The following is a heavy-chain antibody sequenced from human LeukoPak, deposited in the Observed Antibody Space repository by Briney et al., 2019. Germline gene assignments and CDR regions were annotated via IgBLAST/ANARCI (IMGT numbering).Heavy chain of an antibody. Sequence: RGSLRLSGAASGFTFSSYAVSWVRQAAGKGLEWVSASSGSGGSTYYADSVKGRLTISRDNSKNTLYLQMNSLRAEDTAVYYCAKMYSSGWYFDYWGQGTLVTVSS. CDR3: AKMYSSGWYFDY. V-gene: IGHV3-23*01. D-gene: IGHD6-19*01. J-gene: IGHJ4*02. CDR2: SSGSGGST. CDR1: GFTFSSYA.